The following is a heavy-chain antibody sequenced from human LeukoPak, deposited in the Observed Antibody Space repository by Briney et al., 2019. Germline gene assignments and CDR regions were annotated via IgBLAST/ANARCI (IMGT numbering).Heavy chain of an antibody. J-gene: IGHJ4*02. V-gene: IGHV4-38-2*02. CDR1: GYSISSGYY. Sequence: SETLSLTCTVSGYSISSGYYWGWIRQPPGKGLEWIGSISHSGSTYYNPSLKSRVTISVDTSKNQFSLNLSSVTAADTAIYYCARYGLAGYYFDYWGQGALVAVSS. D-gene: IGHD3-16*01. CDR2: ISHSGST. CDR3: ARYGLAGYYFDY.